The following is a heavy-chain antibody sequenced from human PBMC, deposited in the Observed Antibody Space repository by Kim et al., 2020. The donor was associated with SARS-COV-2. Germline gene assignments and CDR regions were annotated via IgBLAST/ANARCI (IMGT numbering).Heavy chain of an antibody. V-gene: IGHV7-4-1*02. CDR1: GYTFTSYA. CDR2: INTNTGNP. J-gene: IGHJ4*02. D-gene: IGHD4-17*01. CDR3: ARGGAVTTASLGLDY. Sequence: ASVKVSCKASGYTFTSYAMNWVRQAPGQGLEWMGWINTNTGNPTYAQGFTGRFVFSLDTSVSTAYLQISSLKAEDTAVYYCARGGAVTTASLGLDYWGQGTLVTVSS.